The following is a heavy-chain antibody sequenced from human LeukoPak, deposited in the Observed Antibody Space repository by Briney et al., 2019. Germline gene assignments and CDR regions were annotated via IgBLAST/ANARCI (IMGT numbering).Heavy chain of an antibody. J-gene: IGHJ4*02. CDR2: IYHSGST. CDR1: GASISSSDYY. CDR3: ARTIVGSTDHFDY. D-gene: IGHD1-26*01. V-gene: IGHV4-39*01. Sequence: SETLSLTCTVSGASISSSDYYWDWIRKPPGKGLEWIGNIYHSGSTYYNPSLNSRVTISVHTSKNQHALQLNSVTAADTAVYYCARTIVGSTDHFDYWGQGTLVIVSS.